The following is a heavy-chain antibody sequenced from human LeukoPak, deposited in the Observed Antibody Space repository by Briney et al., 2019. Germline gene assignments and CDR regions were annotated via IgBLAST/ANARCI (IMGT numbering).Heavy chain of an antibody. V-gene: IGHV3-7*01. CDR3: AKDRSMTTVTPFDN. CDR2: IKEDGTKK. J-gene: IGHJ4*02. CDR1: GFTFSNYW. D-gene: IGHD4-17*01. Sequence: GGSLRLSCAASGFTFSNYWMSWVRQAPGKGLEWVANIKEDGTKKYYVDSVKGRFTISRDNAKNSLYLQMNSLRAEDTAVYYCAKDRSMTTVTPFDNWGQGTLVAVSS.